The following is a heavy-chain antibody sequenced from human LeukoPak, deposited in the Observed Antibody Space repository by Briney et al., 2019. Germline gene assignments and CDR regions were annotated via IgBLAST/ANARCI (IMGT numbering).Heavy chain of an antibody. CDR1: GGSISSYY. V-gene: IGHV4-4*07. CDR3: ARRGSIAAAGTSYYYYYMDV. CDR2: IYTSGST. J-gene: IGHJ6*03. D-gene: IGHD6-13*01. Sequence: SETLSLTCTVSGGSISSYYWSWIRQPAGKGLEWIGRIYTSGSTNYNPSLKRRVTMSVDTSKNHFSLKLSSVTAADTAVYYCARRGSIAAAGTSYYYYYMDVWGKGTTVTISS.